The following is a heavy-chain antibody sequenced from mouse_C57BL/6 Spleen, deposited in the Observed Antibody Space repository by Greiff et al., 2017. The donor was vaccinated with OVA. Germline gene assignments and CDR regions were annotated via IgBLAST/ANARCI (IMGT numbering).Heavy chain of an antibody. Sequence: VQLQQSGPELVKPGASVKISCKASGYSFTDYNMNCVQQSNGKSLEWIGVINPNYGTTSYNQKFKGKATLTVDQSSSTSYMQLHSLTSEYSAVYYCARNYYGSSPYFDYWGQGTTLTVSS. CDR2: INPNYGTT. CDR1: GYSFTDYN. D-gene: IGHD1-1*01. V-gene: IGHV1-39*01. CDR3: ARNYYGSSPYFDY. J-gene: IGHJ2*01.